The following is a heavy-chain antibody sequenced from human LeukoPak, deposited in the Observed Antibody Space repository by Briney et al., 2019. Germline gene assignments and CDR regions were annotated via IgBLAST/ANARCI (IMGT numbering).Heavy chain of an antibody. D-gene: IGHD1-26*01. CDR1: GGSISSYY. Sequence: PSETLSLTCTVSGGSISSYYWSWIRQPPGKGLEWIGEINHSGSTNYNPSLKSRVTISVDTSKNQFSLKLSSVTAADTAVYYCAREGRNSGIHWGQGTLVTVSS. V-gene: IGHV4-34*01. J-gene: IGHJ4*02. CDR3: AREGRNSGIH. CDR2: INHSGST.